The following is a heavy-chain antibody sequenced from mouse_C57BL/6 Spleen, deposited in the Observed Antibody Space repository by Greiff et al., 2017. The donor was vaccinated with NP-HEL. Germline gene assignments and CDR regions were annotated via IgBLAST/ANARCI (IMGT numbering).Heavy chain of an antibody. CDR3: SRPDSSGHFDY. D-gene: IGHD3-2*02. CDR1: GYAFSSSW. V-gene: IGHV1-82*01. CDR2: IYPGDGDT. Sequence: QVQLKESGPELVKPGASVKISCKASGYAFSSSWMNWVKQRPGKGLEWIGRIYPGDGDTNYNGKFKGKATLTADKSSSTAYMQLSSLTSEDSAVYFWSRPDSSGHFDYWGQGTTLTVSS. J-gene: IGHJ2*01.